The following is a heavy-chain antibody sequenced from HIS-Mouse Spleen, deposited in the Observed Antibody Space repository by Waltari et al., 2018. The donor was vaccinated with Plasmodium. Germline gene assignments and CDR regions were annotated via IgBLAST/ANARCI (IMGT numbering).Heavy chain of an antibody. CDR3: ARALTGERDHWYFDL. D-gene: IGHD7-27*01. Sequence: QVQLQQWGAGLLKPSETLSLTCAVYGGSFRGYYWSWIRQPPGKGLEWIGEINHSGSTNYNPPLKSRVTISVDTSKNQFSLKLSSVTAADTAVYYCARALTGERDHWYFDLWGRGTLVTVSS. V-gene: IGHV4-34*01. CDR1: GGSFRGYY. J-gene: IGHJ2*01. CDR2: INHSGST.